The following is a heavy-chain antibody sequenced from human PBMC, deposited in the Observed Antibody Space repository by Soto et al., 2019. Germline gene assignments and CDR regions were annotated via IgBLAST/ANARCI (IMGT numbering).Heavy chain of an antibody. D-gene: IGHD4-17*01. CDR2: INSGSTSI. J-gene: IGHJ4*02. V-gene: IGHV3-48*01. Sequence: EEHLVESGGGLVQPGGSLRLSCAASGFTFSSHVMYWVRQAPGKGLEWVSSINSGSTSIYYADSVKGRFTISRDNGKNSLYLQVSSLRADETAVYYCLNGDYYVGQGTLVTVSS. CDR3: LNGDYY. CDR1: GFTFSSHV.